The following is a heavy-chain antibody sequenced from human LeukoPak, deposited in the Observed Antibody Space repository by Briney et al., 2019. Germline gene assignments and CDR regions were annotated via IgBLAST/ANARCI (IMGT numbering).Heavy chain of an antibody. CDR1: GYTFTGYY. Sequence: GASVKVSCKASGYTFTGYYVHWVRQAPGQGLEWMGWINPNSDGTNYAQKFQGKVTMTRDTSINTVYMELTRLTSDDTAVYYCAGGPFHGSQFDYWGQGTLVSVSS. D-gene: IGHD3-16*01. CDR3: AGGPFHGSQFDY. CDR2: INPNSDGT. J-gene: IGHJ4*02. V-gene: IGHV1-2*02.